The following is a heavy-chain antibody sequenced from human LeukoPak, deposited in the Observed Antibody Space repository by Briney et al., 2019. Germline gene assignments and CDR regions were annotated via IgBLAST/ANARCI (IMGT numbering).Heavy chain of an antibody. D-gene: IGHD6-6*01. CDR2: IYISGST. J-gene: IGHJ4*02. Sequence: PSQTLSLTCTVSGGSISSGTYYWSWLRQPAGKGLEWIGRIYISGSTNYNPSLKSRVTISLDTSKDQFSLKLSSVTAADTAVYYCARREYSSTSNFDYWGQGTQVTVSS. CDR3: ARREYSSTSNFDY. V-gene: IGHV4-61*02. CDR1: GGSISSGTYY.